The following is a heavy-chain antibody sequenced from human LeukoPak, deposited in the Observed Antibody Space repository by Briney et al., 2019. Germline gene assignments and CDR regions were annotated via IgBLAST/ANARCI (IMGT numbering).Heavy chain of an antibody. CDR1: GGSISSGDYY. CDR3: ARGRVRFLYYFDY. CDR2: IYHSGST. Sequence: SETLSLTCTVSGGSISSGDYYWSWIRQPPGKGLEWIGYIYHSGSTYYSPSLKSRVTVSLDTSKNQFSLKMRSVTAADTAIYYCARGRVRFLYYFDYWGQGTLVTVSS. V-gene: IGHV4-30-4*01. D-gene: IGHD3-10*01. J-gene: IGHJ4*02.